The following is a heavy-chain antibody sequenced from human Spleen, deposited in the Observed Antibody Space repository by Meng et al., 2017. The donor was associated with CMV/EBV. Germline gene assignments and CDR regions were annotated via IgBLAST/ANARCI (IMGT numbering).Heavy chain of an antibody. J-gene: IGHJ3*02. CDR1: GASISRSSYH. V-gene: IGHV4-61*01. D-gene: IGHD2-15*01. CDR3: ARASYSYDDAFDI. CDR2: VYYTGTT. Sequence: TGASISRSSYHWSWLRQPPGKGLEWIGYVYYTGTTNHNPSLKSRLIISLDTSTNQFSLKLSSVTAADTAVYYCARASYSYDDAFDIWGQGTMVTVSS.